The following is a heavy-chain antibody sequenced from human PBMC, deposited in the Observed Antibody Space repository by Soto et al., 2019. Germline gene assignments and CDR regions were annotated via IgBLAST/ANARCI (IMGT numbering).Heavy chain of an antibody. J-gene: IGHJ4*02. CDR2: IVVGSGHP. Sequence: ASVKVSCKASGFTFSNSAVQWVRQPRGQRLEWMGWIVVGSGHPNLAQKSQDRVTLTRDMSTGTAYMELSSLRSEDTAVYYCAAGVIAVAGDFDYWGQGTQVTVSS. D-gene: IGHD6-19*01. V-gene: IGHV1-58*01. CDR1: GFTFSNSA. CDR3: AAGVIAVAGDFDY.